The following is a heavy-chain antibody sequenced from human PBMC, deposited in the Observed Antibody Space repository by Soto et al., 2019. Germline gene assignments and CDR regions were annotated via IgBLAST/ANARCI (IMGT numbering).Heavy chain of an antibody. CDR3: AKVHDPRAFYYYAMDV. J-gene: IGHJ6*02. CDR2: ISYDGNNK. Sequence: QVQLVESGGGVVQPGRSLRLSCAASRFIFSRYAMHWVRQAPGKGLEWVAVISYDGNNKYYTDSVKGRFTISRDNSKNTLYLQMNRLRAEDTAVYYCAKVHDPRAFYYYAMDVWGQGTTVTVSS. V-gene: IGHV3-30*18. CDR1: RFIFSRYA. D-gene: IGHD1-1*01.